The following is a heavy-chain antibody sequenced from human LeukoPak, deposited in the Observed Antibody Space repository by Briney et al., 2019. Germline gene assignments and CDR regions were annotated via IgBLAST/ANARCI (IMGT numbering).Heavy chain of an antibody. CDR1: GYTFTGYY. J-gene: IGHJ4*02. Sequence: ASVKVSCKASGYTFTGYYMHWVRQAPGQGLGWMGWINPNSGGTNYAQKFQGRVTMTRDTSISTAYMELSRLRSDDTAVYYCARVQLWSPGNYYYFDYWGQGTLVTVSS. V-gene: IGHV1-2*02. D-gene: IGHD5-18*01. CDR3: ARVQLWSPGNYYYFDY. CDR2: INPNSGGT.